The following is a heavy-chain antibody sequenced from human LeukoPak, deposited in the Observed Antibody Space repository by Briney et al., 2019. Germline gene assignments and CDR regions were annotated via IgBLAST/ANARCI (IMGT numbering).Heavy chain of an antibody. V-gene: IGHV3-23*01. Sequence: AGGSLRLSCAASGFTFSSYAMSWVRQAPGKGLEWVSAISGSGGSTYYADSVKGRFTISRDNSKNTLYPQMNSLRAEDTAVYYCAKHYSGSYLIPRRDAFDIWGQGTMVTVSS. D-gene: IGHD1-26*01. CDR1: GFTFSSYA. CDR2: ISGSGGST. J-gene: IGHJ3*02. CDR3: AKHYSGSYLIPRRDAFDI.